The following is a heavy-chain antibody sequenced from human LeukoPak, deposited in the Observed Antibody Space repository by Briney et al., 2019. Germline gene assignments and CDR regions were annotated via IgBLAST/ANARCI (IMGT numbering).Heavy chain of an antibody. D-gene: IGHD3-10*01. V-gene: IGHV4-39*01. J-gene: IGHJ4*02. CDR3: ARLGYYGSGSLVDYFDY. CDR2: IYYSGST. CDR1: GGSISSSSYY. Sequence: SETLSLTCTVSGGSISSSSYYWGWIRQPPGKGLEWIGSIYYSGSTYYNPSLKSRVTISVDTSKNQFSLKLSSVTAADTAVYYCARLGYYGSGSLVDYFDYWGQGTLVTVSS.